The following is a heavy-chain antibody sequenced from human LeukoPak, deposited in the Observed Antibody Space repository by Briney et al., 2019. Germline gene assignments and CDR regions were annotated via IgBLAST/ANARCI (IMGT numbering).Heavy chain of an antibody. D-gene: IGHD5-12*01. CDR1: GGSISSYY. CDR2: IYDSGST. CDR3: ARGGSGYDSFYYYGMDV. V-gene: IGHV4-59*01. Sequence: SETLSLTCTVSGGSISSYYWSWIRQPPGKGLEWIGYIYDSGSTSYNPSLKSRVTISVDTSKNQSSLKLSSVTAADTAVYYCARGGSGYDSFYYYGMDVWGQGTTVTVSS. J-gene: IGHJ6*02.